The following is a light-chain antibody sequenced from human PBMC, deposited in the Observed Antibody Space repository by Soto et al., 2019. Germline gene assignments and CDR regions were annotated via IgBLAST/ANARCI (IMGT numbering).Light chain of an antibody. V-gene: IGKV3-15*01. CDR1: QSVSTN. CDR2: GAS. J-gene: IGKJ4*01. CDR3: QQYNNRPPLT. Sequence: EIVMTQSPATLSVSPGERATLSCRASQSVSTNLAWYQQKPGQAPRLLIYGASTRATGIPARFSGSGSGTEFTLTISSLQSEDFALYYCQQYNNRPPLTFGGGTKVEIK.